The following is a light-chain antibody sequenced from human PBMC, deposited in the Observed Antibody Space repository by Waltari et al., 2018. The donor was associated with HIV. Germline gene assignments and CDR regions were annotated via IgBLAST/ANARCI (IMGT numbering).Light chain of an antibody. CDR3: QHRSSWPPLT. CDR1: QSVSSY. CDR2: DAS. Sequence: EIMLTQSPATLSFSPGARATLSCRASQSVSSYLAWYQQKPGQAPRLLIYDASNRATGIPARFSGSGSGTDFTLTISSLEPEDFAFYYCQHRSSWPPLTFGGGTKVEIK. V-gene: IGKV3-11*01. J-gene: IGKJ4*01.